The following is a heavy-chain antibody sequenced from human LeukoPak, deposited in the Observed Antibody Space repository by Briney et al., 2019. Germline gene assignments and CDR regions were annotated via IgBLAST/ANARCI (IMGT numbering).Heavy chain of an antibody. Sequence: PGGSLRLSCAASGFTFSNYSMNWVRQAPGKGLEWVSSLSSGSLYIYYAGSVKGRFTISRDNAKNSLYLQMNSLRAEDTAVYYCARDREWELLLDAFDIWGQGTMVTVSS. CDR3: ARDREWELLLDAFDI. J-gene: IGHJ3*02. D-gene: IGHD1-26*01. V-gene: IGHV3-21*01. CDR2: LSSGSLYI. CDR1: GFTFSNYS.